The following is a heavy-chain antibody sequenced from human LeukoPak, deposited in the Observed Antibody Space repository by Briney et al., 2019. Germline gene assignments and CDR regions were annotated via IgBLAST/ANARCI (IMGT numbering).Heavy chain of an antibody. CDR3: ARAGRLLFDY. J-gene: IGHJ4*02. D-gene: IGHD6-25*01. CDR1: GGSISSYY. CDR2: IYYSGST. V-gene: IGHV4-59*01. Sequence: SETLSLTCTVSGGSISSYYWSWIRQPPGKGLEWIGYIYYSGSTNYNPSLKSRVTISVDTSKNQFSLKLSSVTAADTAVYYCARAGRLLFDYWGQGTLVTVSS.